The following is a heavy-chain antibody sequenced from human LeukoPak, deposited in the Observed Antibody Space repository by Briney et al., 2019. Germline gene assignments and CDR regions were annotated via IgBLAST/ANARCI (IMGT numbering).Heavy chain of an antibody. Sequence: XMNWVRQAXGXGXEWVXSXSSSSSYIYYADSVKGRFTISRDNAKNSLYLQMNSLRAEDTAVYYCAREYYYDSSGYSYFDYWGQGTLVTVSS. CDR1: X. V-gene: IGHV3-21*01. J-gene: IGHJ4*02. CDR3: AREYYYDSSGYSYFDY. CDR2: XSSSSSYI. D-gene: IGHD3-22*01.